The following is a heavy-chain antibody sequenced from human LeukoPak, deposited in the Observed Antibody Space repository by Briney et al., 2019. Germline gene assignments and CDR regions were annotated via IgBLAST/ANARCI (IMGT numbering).Heavy chain of an antibody. CDR3: ARSLWPQAASDI. D-gene: IGHD2-21*01. CDR1: GYTFTRYA. Sequence: ASVKVSCKASGYTFTRYAMQWVRQAPGQRLEWMGWINVGNGEARFPQKFQGRVTIIRDTSASTAYMELTSLRSEDTAVYYCARSLWPQAASDIWGQGTMVTVSS. V-gene: IGHV1-3*01. J-gene: IGHJ3*02. CDR2: INVGNGEA.